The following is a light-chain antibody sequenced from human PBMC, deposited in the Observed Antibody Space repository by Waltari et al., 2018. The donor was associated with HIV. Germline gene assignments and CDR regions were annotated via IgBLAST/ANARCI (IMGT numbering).Light chain of an antibody. CDR3: QSADTSGDYVV. CDR2: KDS. Sequence: SYELTQPPAVSVSPGQTARITCSGDALPKQFASWYQQKSGQAPLLVIYKDSERPSGIPERISGSSSGTTVTLTITGVQAEDEADYYCQSADTSGDYVVFGGGTKLTV. V-gene: IGLV3-25*03. CDR1: ALPKQF. J-gene: IGLJ2*01.